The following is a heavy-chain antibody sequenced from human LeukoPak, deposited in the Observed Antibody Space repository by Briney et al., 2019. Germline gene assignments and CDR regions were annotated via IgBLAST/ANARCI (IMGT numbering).Heavy chain of an antibody. CDR3: AKSTSTHITVAGGFDC. CDR1: GLTFNSYG. V-gene: IGHV3-30*18. D-gene: IGHD6-19*01. Sequence: GGSLRLSCAASGLTFNSYGMHWVRQAPGKGLEWVTVISYDGSNKYYSDPVKGRFTISRDNSKNTLYPQMNSLRGEDTAVYFCAKSTSTHITVAGGFDCWGQGTLVTVSS. J-gene: IGHJ4*02. CDR2: ISYDGSNK.